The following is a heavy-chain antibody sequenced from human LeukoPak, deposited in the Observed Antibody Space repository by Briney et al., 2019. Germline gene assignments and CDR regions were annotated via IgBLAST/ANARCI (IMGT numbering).Heavy chain of an antibody. Sequence: PSETLSLTCTVSGGSISSYYWSWIRQPPGKGLEWIGYIYYSESTNYNPSLKSRVTISVDTSKNQFSLKLSSVTAADTAVYYCARVAWFGELLYLDYWGQGTLVTVSS. CDR1: GGSISSYY. CDR3: ARVAWFGELLYLDY. V-gene: IGHV4-59*01. J-gene: IGHJ4*02. D-gene: IGHD3-10*01. CDR2: IYYSEST.